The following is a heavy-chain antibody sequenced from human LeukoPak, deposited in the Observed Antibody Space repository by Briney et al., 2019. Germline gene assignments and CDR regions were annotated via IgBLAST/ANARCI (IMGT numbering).Heavy chain of an antibody. CDR3: ARGYQLLPHDAFDI. J-gene: IGHJ3*02. CDR2: IIAIFGTA. Sequence: VTVSCTASGGTFSSYAISWVRQAPGQGLEWMGGIIAIFGTANYAQKLQGRVTITTDESTSTAYMELSSLRSEDTAVYYCARGYQLLPHDAFDIWGQGTMVTVSS. D-gene: IGHD2-2*01. CDR1: GGTFSSYA. V-gene: IGHV1-69*05.